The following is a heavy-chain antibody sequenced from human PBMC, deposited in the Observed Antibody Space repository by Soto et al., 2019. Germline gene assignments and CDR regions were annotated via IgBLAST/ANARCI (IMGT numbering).Heavy chain of an antibody. CDR2: IYYSGST. D-gene: IGHD2-15*01. V-gene: IGHV4-39*01. CDR1: GGSISSSSYY. Sequence: SETLSLTCTVSGGSISSSSYYWGWIRQPPGKGLEWIGSIYYSGSTYYNQSLKSRVTISVDTSKNQFSLKLSSVTASDTAVYYCARLTPRGYCSGGSCPYYFDYWGQGTLVTVSS. J-gene: IGHJ4*02. CDR3: ARLTPRGYCSGGSCPYYFDY.